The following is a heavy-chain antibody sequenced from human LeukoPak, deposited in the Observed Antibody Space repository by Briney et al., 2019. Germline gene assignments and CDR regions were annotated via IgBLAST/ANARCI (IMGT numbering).Heavy chain of an antibody. J-gene: IGHJ6*02. CDR3: AKGETYYDILTGYYFSSNDDYYYYGMDV. V-gene: IGHV3-9*01. CDR2: ISWNSGSI. Sequence: PGRSLRLSCAASGFTFDDYAMHWVRQAPGKGLEWVSGISWNSGSIGYADSVKGRFTISRDNSKNTLYLQMNSLRAEDTAVYYCAKGETYYDILTGYYFSSNDDYYYYGMDVWGQGTTVTVSS. CDR1: GFTFDDYA. D-gene: IGHD3-9*01.